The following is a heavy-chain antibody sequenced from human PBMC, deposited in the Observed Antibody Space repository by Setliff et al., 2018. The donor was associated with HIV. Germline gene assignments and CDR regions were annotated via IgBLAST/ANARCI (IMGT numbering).Heavy chain of an antibody. V-gene: IGHV4-39*01. D-gene: IGHD3-3*01. J-gene: IGHJ4*02. Sequence: SETLSLTCTVSGDSVNSTSYYWGWIRQPPGNGLEWIGSIYHTGSTYYKPSLKSRVTTSVDTSKNQFSLRLSSVAAGDTAVYYCARSIVPVASGYYYFEYWGQGTLVTVSS. CDR1: GDSVNSTSYY. CDR2: IYHTGST. CDR3: ARSIVPVASGYYYFEY.